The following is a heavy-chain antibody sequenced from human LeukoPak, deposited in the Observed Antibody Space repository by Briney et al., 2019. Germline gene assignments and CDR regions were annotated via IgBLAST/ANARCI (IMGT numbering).Heavy chain of an antibody. J-gene: IGHJ4*02. CDR1: GFTVSSNY. CDR3: ARDSALRGYSYGFSSG. CDR2: IYSGGST. Sequence: GGSLRLSCAASGFTVSSNYMSWVRQAPGKGLEWVSVIYSGGSTYYADSVKGRFTISRDNSKNTLYLQMNSLRAEDTAVYYCARDSALRGYSYGFSSGWGQGTLVTVSS. V-gene: IGHV3-66*01. D-gene: IGHD5-18*01.